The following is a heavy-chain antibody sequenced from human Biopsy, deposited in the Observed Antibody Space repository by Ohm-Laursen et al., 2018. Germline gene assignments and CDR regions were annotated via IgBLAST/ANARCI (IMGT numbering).Heavy chain of an antibody. Sequence: GSLRLSCAASGVTLSGYGMNWVRQAPGKGLEWVSSISASSSYIYYADSVKGRFTVSRDNTKNTLYLQMNSLRAADTAIYFCATELLPPGVGGPWIDSWGQGTPVTVSS. V-gene: IGHV3-21*06. CDR3: ATELLPPGVGGPWIDS. CDR1: GVTLSGYG. CDR2: ISASSSYI. D-gene: IGHD3-10*01. J-gene: IGHJ5*01.